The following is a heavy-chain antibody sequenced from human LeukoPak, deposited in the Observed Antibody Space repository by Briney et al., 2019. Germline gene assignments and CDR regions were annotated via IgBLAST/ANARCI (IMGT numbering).Heavy chain of an antibody. V-gene: IGHV1-8*01. Sequence: GASVKVSCKASGYTFTSYDINWVRQATGQGLEWMGWMNPNSGNTGYAQKFQGRVTMTRNTSISTAYMELSSLRSEDTAVYYCAREHKDIVVVVAADAFDIWGQGTMVTVSS. D-gene: IGHD2-15*01. J-gene: IGHJ3*02. CDR3: AREHKDIVVVVAADAFDI. CDR2: MNPNSGNT. CDR1: GYTFTSYD.